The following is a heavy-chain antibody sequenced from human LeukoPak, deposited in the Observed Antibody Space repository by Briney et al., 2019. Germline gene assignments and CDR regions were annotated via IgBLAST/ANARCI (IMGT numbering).Heavy chain of an antibody. V-gene: IGHV4-38-2*02. CDR3: ARESGFRGDAFDI. CDR2: IYHSGST. Sequence: SETLSLTCTVSGYSISSAYYWGWIRQPPGKGLEWIGTIYHSGSTYYNPSLKSRVTISVDTSKNQFSLKLSSVTAADTAVYYCARESGFRGDAFDIWGQGTMVTVSS. CDR1: GYSISSAYY. D-gene: IGHD3-10*01. J-gene: IGHJ3*02.